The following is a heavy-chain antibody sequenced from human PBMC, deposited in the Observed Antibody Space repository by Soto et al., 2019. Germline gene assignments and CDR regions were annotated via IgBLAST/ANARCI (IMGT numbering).Heavy chain of an antibody. CDR3: AKDYYILTGGGDFDY. CDR1: GFTFSSYA. V-gene: IGHV3-23*01. CDR2: ISGSGSST. J-gene: IGHJ4*02. Sequence: GGSLRLSCAASGFTFSSYAMSWVRQAPGKGLEWVSAISGSGSSTYYADSVKGRFTISRDNCKNTLYLQMNSLGAEDTALYYCAKDYYILTGGGDFDYWGQGTLVTVSS. D-gene: IGHD3-9*01.